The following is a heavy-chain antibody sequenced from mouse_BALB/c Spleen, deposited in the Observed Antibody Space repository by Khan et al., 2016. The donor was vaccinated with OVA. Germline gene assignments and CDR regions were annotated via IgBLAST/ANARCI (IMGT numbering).Heavy chain of an antibody. CDR2: INPSNGRT. CDR3: ARVITRDY. CDR1: GYTFTSYW. J-gene: IGHJ2*01. V-gene: IGHV1S81*02. D-gene: IGHD6-1*01. Sequence: QVQLQQPGAELVKPGASVKLSCKASGYTFTSYWMHWVKQRPGQGLEWIGEINPSNGRTNYNEKFKSKATLTVDKSSSTAYMQLSSPTSEDSAVYYCARVITRDYWGQGPTLTVSS.